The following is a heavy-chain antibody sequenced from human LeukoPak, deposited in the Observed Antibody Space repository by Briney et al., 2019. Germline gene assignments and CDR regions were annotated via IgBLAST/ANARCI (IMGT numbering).Heavy chain of an antibody. CDR1: GGTFSSYA. J-gene: IGHJ5*02. V-gene: IGHV1-69*13. D-gene: IGHD2-21*01. CDR3: ARVARSIVVVALFKDLVDWFDP. CDR2: IIPIFGTA. Sequence: GASVKVSCKASGGTFSSYAISWVPQAPGQGLEWMGGIIPIFGTANYAQKFQGRVTITADESTSTAYMELSSLRSEDTAVYYCARVARSIVVVALFKDLVDWFDPWGQGTLVTVSS.